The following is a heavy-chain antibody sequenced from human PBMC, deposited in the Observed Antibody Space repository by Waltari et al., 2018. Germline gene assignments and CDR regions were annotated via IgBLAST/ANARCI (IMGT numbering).Heavy chain of an antibody. CDR1: GFTFSSYG. CDR2: IRYDGSNK. J-gene: IGHJ2*01. Sequence: QVQLVESGGGVVQPGGSLRLSCAASGFTFSSYGMHWVRQAPGKGLEWVAFIRYDGSNKYYADSVKGRFTISRDNSKNTLYLQMNSLRAEDTAVYYCAKELAAAGGYFDLWGRGTLVTVSS. CDR3: AKELAAAGGYFDL. D-gene: IGHD6-13*01. V-gene: IGHV3-30*02.